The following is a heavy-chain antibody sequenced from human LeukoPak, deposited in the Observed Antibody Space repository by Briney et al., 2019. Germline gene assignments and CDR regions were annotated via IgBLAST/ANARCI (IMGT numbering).Heavy chain of an antibody. CDR1: GYRFTNYW. CDR2: IYPGDSDT. Sequence: GESLKISCKTSGYRFTNYWIGWVRQMPGKGLERMGIIYPGDSDTRYSPSFQGQVTISADKSISTAYLQWSSLRASDTAMYYCARPVDNDSYYFHYWGQGTLVTVSS. V-gene: IGHV5-51*01. J-gene: IGHJ4*02. D-gene: IGHD3-22*01. CDR3: ARPVDNDSYYFHY.